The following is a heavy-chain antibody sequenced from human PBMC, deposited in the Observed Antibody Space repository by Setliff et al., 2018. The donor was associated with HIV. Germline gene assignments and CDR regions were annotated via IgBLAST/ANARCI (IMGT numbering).Heavy chain of an antibody. J-gene: IGHJ4*02. D-gene: IGHD1-26*01. CDR1: GYTFTRYF. Sequence: ASVKVSCKASGYTFTRYFMHCVRQAPGQGLEWLGMINPSGGSTWYAQKFQGRVTMTGDTSTNTLYMELGSLRFEDTAVYYCARGWEGGMDYWGQGTLVTVSS. CDR3: ARGWEGGMDY. V-gene: IGHV1-46*01. CDR2: INPSGGST.